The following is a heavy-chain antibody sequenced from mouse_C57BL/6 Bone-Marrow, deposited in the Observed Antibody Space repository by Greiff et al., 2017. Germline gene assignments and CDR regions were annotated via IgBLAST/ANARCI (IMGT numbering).Heavy chain of an antibody. Sequence: VQLQQPGAELVKPGASVKLSCKASGYTFTSYWMHWVKQRPGQGLEWIGMIHPNSGSTNYNEKFKSKATLTVDKSSSTAYMQLSSLTSEDSAVYYGARGTRITTVLDYWGQGTTLTVSS. CDR1: GYTFTSYW. CDR2: IHPNSGST. CDR3: ARGTRITTVLDY. D-gene: IGHD1-1*01. V-gene: IGHV1-64*01. J-gene: IGHJ2*01.